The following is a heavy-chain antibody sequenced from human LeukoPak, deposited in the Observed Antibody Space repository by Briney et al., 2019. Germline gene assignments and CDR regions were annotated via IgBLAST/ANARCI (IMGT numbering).Heavy chain of an antibody. Sequence: SETQSLTCTVSGGSISSYYWNWIRQPAGKGLEWIGRISSRGNTNYNPSLKSRLTMSVDTSKNQFSLKLTSVTAADTAVYYCARDGGDGWFDPWGQGSLVTVSS. CDR2: ISSRGNT. D-gene: IGHD3-10*01. V-gene: IGHV4-4*07. J-gene: IGHJ5*02. CDR3: ARDGGDGWFDP. CDR1: GGSISSYY.